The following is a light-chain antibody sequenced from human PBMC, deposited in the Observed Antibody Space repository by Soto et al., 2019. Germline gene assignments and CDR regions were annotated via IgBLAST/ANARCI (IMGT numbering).Light chain of an antibody. CDR1: QSLSSN. CDR3: QHRSNRPR. V-gene: IGKV3-15*01. CDR2: GAS. Sequence: DTVLKQSPDTLSVSPGERAAVSCRASQSLSSNLAWYQPKPGQAPRLLIIGASDRVTGIPARFSGSGSGTEFTLSIRSLQSDDFAVYYCQHRSNRPRVGQGTRGEIK. J-gene: IGKJ5*01.